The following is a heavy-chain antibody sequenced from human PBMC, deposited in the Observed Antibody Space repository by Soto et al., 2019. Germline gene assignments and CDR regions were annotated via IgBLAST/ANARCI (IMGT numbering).Heavy chain of an antibody. J-gene: IGHJ6*02. CDR1: GYSFTSYW. V-gene: IGHV5-51*01. Sequence: GQSLKISCNGSGYSFTSYWIGLMRQMQGKGLEWMGIIYPGDSDTRYSPSFQGQVTISADKSISTAYLQWSSLKASDTAMYYCARTESGYSYGFADVWGQGTTVTVSS. CDR3: ARTESGYSYGFADV. D-gene: IGHD5-18*01. CDR2: IYPGDSDT.